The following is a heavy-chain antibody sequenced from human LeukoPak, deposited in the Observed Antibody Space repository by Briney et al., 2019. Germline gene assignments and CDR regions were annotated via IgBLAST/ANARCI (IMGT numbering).Heavy chain of an antibody. Sequence: PGGSLRLSCAASGFTFSTYDMKWVRQAPRKGLEWVSHISGSGGNIGYADSVKGRFTISRDNAKNSLYLQMNSLRAEDTAVYYCARDFAATPYYFDYWGQGTLVTVSA. CDR3: ARDFAATPYYFDY. CDR2: ISGSGGNI. J-gene: IGHJ4*02. V-gene: IGHV3-48*03. CDR1: GFTFSTYD. D-gene: IGHD6-25*01.